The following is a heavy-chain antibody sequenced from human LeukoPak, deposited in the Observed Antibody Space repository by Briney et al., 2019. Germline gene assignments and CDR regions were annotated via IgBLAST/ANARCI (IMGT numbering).Heavy chain of an antibody. V-gene: IGHV3-9*01. CDR1: GFSLKDYA. CDR2: ISWNGGST. D-gene: IGHD1-26*01. J-gene: IGHJ6*02. CDR3: AKHLRATNTFTFFGLDV. Sequence: GGSLRLSCAATGFSLKDYAMHWVRQLPGKGLEWVSAISWNGGSTAYADSVKGRFTISRDNAKNSLFLQLSNLRPEDTALYYCAKHLRATNTFTFFGLDVWGQGTTVTVSS.